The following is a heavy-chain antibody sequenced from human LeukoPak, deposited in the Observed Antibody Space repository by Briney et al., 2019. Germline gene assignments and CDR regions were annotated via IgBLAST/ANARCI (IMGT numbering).Heavy chain of an antibody. CDR1: GFTFSDYY. D-gene: IGHD5-12*01. Sequence: GGSLRLSCAASGFTFSDYYMSWIRQAPGKGLEWVSYISGTSSYTNYADSVKGRFTISRDNAKNSLHLQMNSLRAEDTAVYYCARSYGWLPGGMWGQGTLVTVSS. CDR2: ISGTSSYT. J-gene: IGHJ4*02. CDR3: ARSYGWLPGGM. V-gene: IGHV3-11*03.